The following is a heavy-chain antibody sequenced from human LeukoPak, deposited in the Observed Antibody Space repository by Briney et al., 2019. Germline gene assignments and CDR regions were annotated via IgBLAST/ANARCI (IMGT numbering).Heavy chain of an antibody. V-gene: IGHV4-59*01. CDR1: GGSISSYY. CDR3: ARVPDYYDSSGAATDAFDI. Sequence: SETLSLTCTVSGGSISSYYWSWIRQPPGKRLEWIGYIYYSGSTNYNPSLKSRVTISVDTSKNQFSLKLSSVTAADTAVYYCARVPDYYDSSGAATDAFDIWGQGTMVTVSS. D-gene: IGHD3-22*01. J-gene: IGHJ3*02. CDR2: IYYSGST.